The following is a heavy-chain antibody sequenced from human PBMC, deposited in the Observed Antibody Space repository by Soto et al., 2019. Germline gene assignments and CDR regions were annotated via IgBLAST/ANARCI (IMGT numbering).Heavy chain of an antibody. V-gene: IGHV3-15*01. CDR3: TTGTGGYDFWSGYTDTDY. J-gene: IGHJ4*02. CDR1: GFTFSNAW. D-gene: IGHD3-3*01. CDR2: IKSKTDGGTT. Sequence: EVQLVESGGGLVKPGGSLRLSCAASGFTFSNAWMSWVRQAPGKGLEWVGRIKSKTDGGTTDYAAPVKGRFTISRDDSTNTLYLQMNSLKTEATAVYYCTTGTGGYDFWSGYTDTDYWGQGTLVTVSS.